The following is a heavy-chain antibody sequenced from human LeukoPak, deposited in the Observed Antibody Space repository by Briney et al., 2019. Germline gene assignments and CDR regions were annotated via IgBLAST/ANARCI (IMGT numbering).Heavy chain of an antibody. Sequence: PGGSLRLSCAASGFTFDDYGMSWVRQAPGKGLEWVSGINWNGGSTGYADSVKGRFTISRDNAKNSLYLQMNSLRAEDTALYYCARDRAIVGATSYYSDYWGQGTLVTVSS. CDR2: INWNGGST. CDR3: ARDRAIVGATSYYSDY. V-gene: IGHV3-20*04. J-gene: IGHJ4*02. D-gene: IGHD1-26*01. CDR1: GFTFDDYG.